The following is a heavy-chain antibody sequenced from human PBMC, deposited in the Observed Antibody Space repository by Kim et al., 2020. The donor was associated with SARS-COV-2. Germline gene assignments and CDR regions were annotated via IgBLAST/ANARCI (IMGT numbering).Heavy chain of an antibody. CDR3: ARGYNSDWYFDL. D-gene: IGHD6-25*01. V-gene: IGHV1-2*02. CDR1: GYTFTNYF. J-gene: IGHJ2*01. Sequence: ASVKVSCKASGYTFTNYFMHWVRQAPGQGLEWMGWINPNSGGTNYAQKFQGRVTLTRDTSIISGYMELSSLRSDDTAVYYCARGYNSDWYFDLWGRGTLVTVSS. CDR2: INPNSGGT.